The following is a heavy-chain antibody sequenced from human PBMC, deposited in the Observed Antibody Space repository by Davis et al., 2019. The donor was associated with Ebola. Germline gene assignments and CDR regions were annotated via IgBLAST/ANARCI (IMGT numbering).Heavy chain of an antibody. J-gene: IGHJ6*02. CDR3: ATRQYSSGNYGMDV. D-gene: IGHD3-22*01. V-gene: IGHV3-33*03. CDR2: IWHDGSNK. CDR1: GLTFSHYG. Sequence: PGGSLRLSCVASGLTFSHYGRHWVRQAPGKGLEWVAVIWHDGSNKYYADSVKGRFTISRDNSRYMMYLQLNNLRAEDTATYYCATRQYSSGNYGMDVWGQETTVTVSS.